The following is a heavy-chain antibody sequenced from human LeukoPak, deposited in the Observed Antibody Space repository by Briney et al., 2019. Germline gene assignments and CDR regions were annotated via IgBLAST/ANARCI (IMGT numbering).Heavy chain of an antibody. Sequence: GASVKVSCKASGYTFTSYDINWVRQATGQGLEWMGWMNPNSGNTRYAQTFQGRVTMTRNTSISTAYMELSSLRSEDTAVYYCARAPPYDFWSGYFSPYYYYYYMDVWGKGTTVTVSS. CDR1: GYTFTSYD. J-gene: IGHJ6*03. CDR3: ARAPPYDFWSGYFSPYYYYYYMDV. CDR2: MNPNSGNT. D-gene: IGHD3-3*01. V-gene: IGHV1-8*01.